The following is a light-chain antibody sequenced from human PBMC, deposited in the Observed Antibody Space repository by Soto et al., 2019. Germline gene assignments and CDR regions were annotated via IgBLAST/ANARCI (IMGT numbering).Light chain of an antibody. CDR1: QSVTTF. Sequence: EIVLTQSPVTLSLSPGERATLSCRASQSVTTFLAWYQQKPGQAPRLLIYDASKRATGIPARFSGSGSGTDFTLTISSLEPEDFAVYYCQQRTNWPLTFGGGTKGEIK. CDR2: DAS. V-gene: IGKV3-11*01. J-gene: IGKJ4*01. CDR3: QQRTNWPLT.